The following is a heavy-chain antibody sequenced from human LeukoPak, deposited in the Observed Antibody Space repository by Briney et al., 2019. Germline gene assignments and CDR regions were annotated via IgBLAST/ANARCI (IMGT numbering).Heavy chain of an antibody. CDR3: AIQRTGCGGDCYSPYYFDY. V-gene: IGHV5-51*01. CDR2: IYPGDSDT. D-gene: IGHD2-21*01. CDR1: GYSFTSYW. J-gene: IGHJ4*02. Sequence: GESLKISCKGSGYSFTSYWIGWVRQMPGKGLEWMGIIYPGDSDTRYSPSFQGQVTISADKSISTAYLQWSSLKASDTAMYYCAIQRTGCGGDCYSPYYFDYWGQGTLVTVSS.